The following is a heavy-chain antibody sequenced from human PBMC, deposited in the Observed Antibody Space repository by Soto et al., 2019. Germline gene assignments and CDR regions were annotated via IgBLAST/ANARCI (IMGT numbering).Heavy chain of an antibody. CDR2: INPSGGRT. CDR3: ARGDCSSTSCYAYYYYYYGMDV. V-gene: IGHV1-46*03. J-gene: IGHJ6*02. D-gene: IGHD2-2*01. CDR1: GDIFSTNY. Sequence: ASVKVSCKASGDIFSTNYMHWVRQAPGQGLEWMAIINPSGGRTTYAQKFQGRVTMTRDTSTSTVYMELSSLRSEDTAVYYCARGDCSSTSCYAYYYYYYGMDVWGQGTTVTVSS.